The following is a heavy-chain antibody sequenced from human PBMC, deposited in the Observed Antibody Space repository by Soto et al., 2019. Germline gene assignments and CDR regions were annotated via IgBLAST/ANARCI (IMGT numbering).Heavy chain of an antibody. V-gene: IGHV4-31*03. D-gene: IGHD3-10*01. CDR3: ARDDYGSGSSPFEY. J-gene: IGHJ4*02. Sequence: SETLSLTCTVSGGSISSGGYYWSWIRQHPGKGLEWIGYIYYSGSTYYNPSLKSRVTISVDTSKNQFSLKLSSVTAADTAVYYCARDDYGSGSSPFEYWGQGTLVTVSS. CDR1: GGSISSGGYY. CDR2: IYYSGST.